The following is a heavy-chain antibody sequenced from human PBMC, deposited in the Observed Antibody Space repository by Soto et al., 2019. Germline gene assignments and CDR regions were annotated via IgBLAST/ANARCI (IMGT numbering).Heavy chain of an antibody. CDR3: ARDKVGATPIYYYYYGMDV. D-gene: IGHD1-26*01. J-gene: IGHJ6*02. CDR1: GGSISSGGYY. CDR2: IYYSGST. Sequence: SETLSLTCTVSGGSISSGGYYWSWIRQHPGKGLEWIGYIYYSGSTYYNPSLKSRVTISVDTSKNQFSLKLSSLRSEDTAVYYCARDKVGATPIYYYYYGMDVWGQGTTVTVSS. V-gene: IGHV4-31*03.